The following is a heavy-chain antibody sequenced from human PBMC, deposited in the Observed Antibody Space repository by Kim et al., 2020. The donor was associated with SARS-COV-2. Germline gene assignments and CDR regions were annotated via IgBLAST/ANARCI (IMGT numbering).Heavy chain of an antibody. CDR3: TTLTSAAGRVY. D-gene: IGHD6-13*01. J-gene: IGHJ4*02. V-gene: IGHV3-15*01. CDR1: GFPFSNVW. Sequence: GGSLRLSCAASGFPFSNVWMSWVRQAPGRGLEWVGRIKSKTDGEATDYAAPVKGRFTMSRDDSKNTLHLQMNSLETEDTGVYYCTTLTSAAGRVYWGQGT. CDR2: IKSKTDGEAT.